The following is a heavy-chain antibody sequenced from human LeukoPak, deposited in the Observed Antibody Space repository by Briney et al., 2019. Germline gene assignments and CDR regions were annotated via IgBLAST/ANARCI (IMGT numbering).Heavy chain of an antibody. D-gene: IGHD2-15*01. V-gene: IGHV4-59*01. J-gene: IGHJ4*02. CDR2: IFYSGTT. CDR1: GGSISSYY. Sequence: SETLSLTCTVSGGSISSYYWSWIRQPPGKGLEWIGYIFYSGTTNYNPSLKSRVTISVDTSKNQFSLKLSSVTAADTAVYYCARVGGSWDWGQGTLVTVSS. CDR3: ARVGGSWD.